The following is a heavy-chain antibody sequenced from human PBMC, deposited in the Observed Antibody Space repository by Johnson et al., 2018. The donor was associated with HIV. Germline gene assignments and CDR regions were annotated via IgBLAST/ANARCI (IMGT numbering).Heavy chain of an antibody. V-gene: IGHV3-20*04. J-gene: IGHJ3*02. Sequence: VQLVESGGGLVKPGGSLRLSCAASGFTFSSYAMHWVRQAPGKGLEWVSGLNWNGGSTRYADSVKGRFIISRDNAKNSLYLQMNSLRAEDTALYYCARDEDAIMIVVAGGAFDIWGQGTMVTVSS. CDR3: ARDEDAIMIVVAGGAFDI. D-gene: IGHD3-22*01. CDR1: GFTFSSYA. CDR2: LNWNGGST.